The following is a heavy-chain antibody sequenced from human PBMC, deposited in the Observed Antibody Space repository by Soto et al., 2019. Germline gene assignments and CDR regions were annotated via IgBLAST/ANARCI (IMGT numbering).Heavy chain of an antibody. J-gene: IGHJ6*02. Sequence: ASVKVSCKASGYTFTSYGISWVRQAPGQGLEWMGWLSAYNGNTNYAQKLQGRVTMTTDTSTSTAYMELRSLRSDDTAMYYCAREPLYDILTGNYGPQPYYGMDVWGQGTTVTVSS. D-gene: IGHD3-9*01. V-gene: IGHV1-18*04. CDR3: AREPLYDILTGNYGPQPYYGMDV. CDR1: GYTFTSYG. CDR2: LSAYNGNT.